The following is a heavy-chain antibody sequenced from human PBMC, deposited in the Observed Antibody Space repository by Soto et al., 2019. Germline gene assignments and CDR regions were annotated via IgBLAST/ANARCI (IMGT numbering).Heavy chain of an antibody. CDR2: IYSTGTT. J-gene: IGHJ4*02. CDR1: GFTVGNNY. D-gene: IGHD3-10*01. V-gene: IGHV3-53*01. Sequence: EVQLVESGGGLIQPGGSLKLSCAASGFTVGNNYMSWVRQAPGKGLEWVSLIYSTGTTKYADSVKGRFTVSRDNAKNTLYLQMNRLRAEETAVYYCAKDGRGSGSHYNSFGYWGQGTLVTVSS. CDR3: AKDGRGSGSHYNSFGY.